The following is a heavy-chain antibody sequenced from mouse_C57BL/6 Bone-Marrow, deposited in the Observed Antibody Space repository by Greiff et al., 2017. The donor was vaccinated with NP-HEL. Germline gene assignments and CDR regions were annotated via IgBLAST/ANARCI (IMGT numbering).Heavy chain of an antibody. CDR1: GYTFTDYE. V-gene: IGHV1-15*01. CDR2: IDPETGGT. Sequence: SGAELVRPGASVTLSCKASGYTFTDYEMHWVKQTPVHGLEWIGAIDPETGGTAYNQKFKGKAILTADKSSRTAYMELRSLTSEDSAVYYCTRVGDGYTYYYAMDYGGQGTAVTVTA. CDR3: TRVGDGYTYYYAMDY. D-gene: IGHD2-3*01. J-gene: IGHJ4*01.